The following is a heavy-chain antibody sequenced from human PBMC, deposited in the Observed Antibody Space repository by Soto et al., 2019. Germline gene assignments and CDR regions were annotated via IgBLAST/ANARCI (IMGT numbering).Heavy chain of an antibody. CDR2: ISAYNGNT. D-gene: IGHD4-17*01. J-gene: IGHJ1*01. CDR1: GYTFTRYG. Sequence: ASVKGSCKASGYTFTRYGISRVRPAPGQGLEWMGWISAYNGNTNYAQKLQGRVTMTTDTSTSTAYMELRSLRSDDTAVYYCARVPDYGDYPYFQHWGQGTLVTVSS. V-gene: IGHV1-18*04. CDR3: ARVPDYGDYPYFQH.